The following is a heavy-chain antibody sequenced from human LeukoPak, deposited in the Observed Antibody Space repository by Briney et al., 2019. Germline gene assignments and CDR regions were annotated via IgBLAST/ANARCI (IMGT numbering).Heavy chain of an antibody. V-gene: IGHV3-7*01. D-gene: IGHD2-2*01. CDR2: IKQDGSEK. CDR3: ARGCILGVPDYYYMDV. CDR1: GFTFSSYW. J-gene: IGHJ6*03. Sequence: PGGSLRLSCAASGFTFSSYWMSWVRQAPGKGLEWVANIKQDGSEKYYVDSVKGRFTISRDNAKNSLYLQMNSLRAEDTAVYYCARGCILGVPDYYYMDVLGKGTTVTVSS.